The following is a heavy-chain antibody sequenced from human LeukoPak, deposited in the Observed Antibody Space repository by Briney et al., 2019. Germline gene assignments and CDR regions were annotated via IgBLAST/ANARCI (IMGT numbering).Heavy chain of an antibody. CDR1: GFTFSSYG. J-gene: IGHJ4*02. CDR2: IRYDGSNK. Sequence: GGSLRLSCAASGFTFSSYGMHWVRQAPGKGLEWVAFIRYDGSNKYYADSVKGRFTISRDNSKNTLYLQMNSLRAEDTAVYYCAKGPGRVTIFGVARDPDYWGQGTLVTVSS. CDR3: AKGPGRVTIFGVARDPDY. D-gene: IGHD3-3*01. V-gene: IGHV3-30*02.